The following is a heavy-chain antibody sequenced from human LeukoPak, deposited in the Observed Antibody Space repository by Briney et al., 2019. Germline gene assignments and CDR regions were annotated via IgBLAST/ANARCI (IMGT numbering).Heavy chain of an antibody. CDR3: ARVKAFYDFWSPSAFDI. CDR1: GFTFSSYW. D-gene: IGHD3-3*01. V-gene: IGHV3-74*01. CDR2: INSDGSST. Sequence: GGSLRLSSAASGFTFSSYWMHWVRQAPGKGLVWVSRINSDGSSTSYADSVKGRFTISRDNAKNTLYLQMNSLRAEDTAVYYCARVKAFYDFWSPSAFDIWGQGTMVTVSS. J-gene: IGHJ3*02.